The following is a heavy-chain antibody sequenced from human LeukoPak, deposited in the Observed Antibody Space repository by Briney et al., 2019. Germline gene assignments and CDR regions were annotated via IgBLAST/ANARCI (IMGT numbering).Heavy chain of an antibody. CDR1: GVSISSSNSY. CDR3: ARYYDSSGYCFDY. CDR2: IFSNDEK. V-gene: IGHV2-26*01. D-gene: IGHD3-22*01. J-gene: IGHJ4*02. Sequence: ETLSLTCTVSGVSISSSNSYWGWIRQPPGKGLEWLAHIFSNDEKSYSTSLKSRLTISKDTSKSQVVLTMTNMDPVDTATYYCARYYDSSGYCFDYWGQGTLVTVSS.